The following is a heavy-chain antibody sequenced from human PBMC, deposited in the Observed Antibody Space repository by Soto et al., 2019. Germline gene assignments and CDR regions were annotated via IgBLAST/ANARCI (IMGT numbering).Heavy chain of an antibody. Sequence: SETLSLTCAVYVVSFSGYYWSCIRHPPGKGLEWIGEINHSGSTNYNPSLKSRVTISVDTSKNQFSLKLSSVTAADTAVYYCARGQRYYYDSSGYYLKLYYFDYWGQGILVTVSS. CDR3: ARGQRYYYDSSGYYLKLYYFDY. J-gene: IGHJ4*02. V-gene: IGHV4-34*01. CDR1: VVSFSGYY. CDR2: INHSGST. D-gene: IGHD3-22*01.